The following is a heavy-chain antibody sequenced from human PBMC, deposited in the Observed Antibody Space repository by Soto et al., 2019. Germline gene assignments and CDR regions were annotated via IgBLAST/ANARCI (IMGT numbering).Heavy chain of an antibody. CDR1: GESVSSNSAA. J-gene: IGHJ5*02. V-gene: IGHV6-1*01. Sequence: SQTLSLTCAISGESVSSNSAAWNWIRQSPSRGLEWLGRTYYRSKWYNDYAVSVKSRITINPDTSKNQFSLQLNSVTPEDTAVYYCARDIMITFGGVIVQKYNWFDPWGQGTLVTVSS. CDR3: ARDIMITFGGVIVQKYNWFDP. D-gene: IGHD3-16*02. CDR2: TYYRSKWYN.